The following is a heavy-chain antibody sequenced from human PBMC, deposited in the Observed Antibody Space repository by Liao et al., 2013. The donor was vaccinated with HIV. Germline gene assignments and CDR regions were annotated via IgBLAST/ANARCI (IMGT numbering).Heavy chain of an antibody. D-gene: IGHD2-2*02. Sequence: QLQLQESGPGLVKPSETLSLTCTVSGGSISSSSYYWGWIRQPPGKGLEWIGSIYYSGSTYYNPSLKSRVTISVDTSKNQFSLKLSSVTAADTAVYYCARDRPPYCSSTSCYKGWFDPGAREPWSPSPQ. V-gene: IGHV4-39*07. J-gene: IGHJ5*02. CDR3: ARDRPPYCSSTSCYKGWFDP. CDR2: IYYSGST. CDR1: GGSISSSSYY.